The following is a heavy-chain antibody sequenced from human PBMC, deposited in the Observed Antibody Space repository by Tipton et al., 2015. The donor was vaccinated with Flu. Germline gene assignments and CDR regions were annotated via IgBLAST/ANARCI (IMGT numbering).Heavy chain of an antibody. Sequence: TLSLTCTVSGGSIRGYYWNWIRQFPGKGLEWIGFVYYTGSTNYSPSLKSRVTISVDTSKNQFSLKVSSVTTADAAVDYCARHSSSARGWFDTWGQRTPITVSS. D-gene: IGHD3-10*01. CDR3: ARHSSSARGWFDT. CDR1: GGSIRGYY. CDR2: VYYTGST. V-gene: IGHV4-59*08. J-gene: IGHJ5*02.